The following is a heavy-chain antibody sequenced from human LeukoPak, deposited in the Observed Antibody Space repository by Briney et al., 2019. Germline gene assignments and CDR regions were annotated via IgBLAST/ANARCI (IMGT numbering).Heavy chain of an antibody. V-gene: IGHV3-74*01. Sequence: GRSLRLSCAASGFTFSSYGMHWVRQAPGRGLVWVSRSNEDGSTTNYADSVKGRFTISRDNARNTLYLQMNSLRADDTAVYYCVRDLGGRSGHWGPGTLVTVSS. CDR3: VRDLGGRSGH. CDR2: SNEDGSTT. D-gene: IGHD1-26*01. J-gene: IGHJ4*02. CDR1: GFTFSSYG.